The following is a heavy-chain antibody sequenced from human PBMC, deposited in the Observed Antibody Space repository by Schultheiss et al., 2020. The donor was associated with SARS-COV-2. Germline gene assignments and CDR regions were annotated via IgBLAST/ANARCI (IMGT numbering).Heavy chain of an antibody. CDR1: GGSISSGNYF. V-gene: IGHV4-61*02. J-gene: IGHJ5*02. CDR2: IFTSGST. Sequence: SETLSLTCTVSGGSISSGNYFWSWIRQPAGKGLEWIGRIFTSGSTNYNPSLKSRVTMSVDTSKNQFSLKLSSVTAADTAVYYCARTLSVAGALGWFDPWGQGTLVTVSS. D-gene: IGHD6-19*01. CDR3: ARTLSVAGALGWFDP.